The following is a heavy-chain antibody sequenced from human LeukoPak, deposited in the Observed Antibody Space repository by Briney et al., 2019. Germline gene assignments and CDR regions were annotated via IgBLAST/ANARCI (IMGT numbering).Heavy chain of an antibody. CDR3: ARGGTDIVVVPAAIPVRYNRFDP. V-gene: IGHV4-34*01. CDR2: INHSGST. D-gene: IGHD2-2*02. Sequence: SETLSLTCAVCGGSFSGYYWSWIRQPPGKGLEWIGEINHSGSTNYNPSLKSRVTISVDTSKNQFSLKLSSATAADTAVYYCARGGTDIVVVPAAIPVRYNRFDPWGQGTLVTDSS. CDR1: GGSFSGYY. J-gene: IGHJ5*02.